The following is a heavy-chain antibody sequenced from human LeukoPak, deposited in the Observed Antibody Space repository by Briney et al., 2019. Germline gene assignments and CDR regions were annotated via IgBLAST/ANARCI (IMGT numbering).Heavy chain of an antibody. CDR2: INPNSGGT. D-gene: IGHD3-22*01. Sequence: ASVKVSCKASGYTFTGYYMHWVRQAPGQGLEWMGRINPNSGGTNYAQKFQGRVTMTRDTSISTAYMELSRLRSEDTAVYYCAREGYYDSSGYIWGQGTMVTVSS. CDR3: AREGYYDSSGYI. J-gene: IGHJ3*02. V-gene: IGHV1-2*06. CDR1: GYTFTGYY.